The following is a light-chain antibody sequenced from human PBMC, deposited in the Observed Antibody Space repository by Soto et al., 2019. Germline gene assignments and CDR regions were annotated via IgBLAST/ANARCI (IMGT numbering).Light chain of an antibody. CDR3: QKYDNAPLT. CDR2: AAS. CDR1: QDISNY. J-gene: IGKJ4*01. V-gene: IGKV1-27*01. Sequence: DIQVTQSPSSLSASVWDRVTITCRASQDISNYLAWYQQKPGKVPELLIYAASALVSGVPSRFSGSGWRTDFTLTISRLQPEDAATYYCQKYDNAPLTFGGGTKVEIK.